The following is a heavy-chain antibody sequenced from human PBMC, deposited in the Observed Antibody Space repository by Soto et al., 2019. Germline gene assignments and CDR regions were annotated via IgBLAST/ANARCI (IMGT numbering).Heavy chain of an antibody. CDR3: ARSSSSWSSYYGMDV. CDR1: GFTFSSYD. CDR2: IGTAGDT. V-gene: IGHV3-13*01. J-gene: IGHJ6*02. D-gene: IGHD6-13*01. Sequence: GGSLRLSCAASGFTFSSYDMHWVRQATGKGLEWVSAIGTAGDTYYPGSVKGRFTISRENAKNSLYLQMNSLRAGDTAVYYCARSSSSWSSYYGMDVWGQGTTVTVSS.